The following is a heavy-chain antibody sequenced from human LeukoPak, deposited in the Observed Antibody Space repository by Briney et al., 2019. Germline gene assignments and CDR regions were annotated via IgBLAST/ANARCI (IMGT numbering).Heavy chain of an antibody. J-gene: IGHJ5*02. CDR2: INADGSVT. D-gene: IGHD3-22*01. Sequence: GGSLRLSCAGSGFDFSNYWMHWVRHVPGKGLMWVSVINADGSVTTFADSVKGRFTISRDNAKNTLYLQMNSLRAEDTAVYYCARDPLNYYDSSGLPWGQGTLVTVSS. V-gene: IGHV3-74*01. CDR3: ARDPLNYYDSSGLP. CDR1: GFDFSNYW.